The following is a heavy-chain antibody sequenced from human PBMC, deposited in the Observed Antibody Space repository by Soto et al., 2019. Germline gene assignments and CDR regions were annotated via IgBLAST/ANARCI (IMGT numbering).Heavy chain of an antibody. Sequence: GGSLRLSCAASGFTFSSYAMHWVRQAPGKGLEWVAVISYDGSNKYYADSVKGRFTISRDNSKNTLYLQMNSLRAEDTAVYYCAREVGYCSSTSCPAYYYYGMDVWGKGPRSPSPQ. V-gene: IGHV3-30-3*01. CDR1: GFTFSSYA. CDR3: AREVGYCSSTSCPAYYYYGMDV. D-gene: IGHD2-2*01. CDR2: ISYDGSNK. J-gene: IGHJ6*01.